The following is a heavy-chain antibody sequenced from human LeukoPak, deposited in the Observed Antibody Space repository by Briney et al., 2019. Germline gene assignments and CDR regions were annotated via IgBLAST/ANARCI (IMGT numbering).Heavy chain of an antibody. D-gene: IGHD3-10*01. Sequence: SETLSLTCTVSGGCIRNYYWGWIRQPPGEGLEWIGYIHYSGSTNYNPSLKSRVTISVDTSKNQFSLKLSSVTAADTAVYYCARVEEGYGSGRRENYYYYYMDVCGKGTTVTLSS. CDR3: ARVEEGYGSGRRENYYYYYMDV. V-gene: IGHV4-59*01. CDR1: GGCIRNYY. J-gene: IGHJ6*03. CDR2: IHYSGST.